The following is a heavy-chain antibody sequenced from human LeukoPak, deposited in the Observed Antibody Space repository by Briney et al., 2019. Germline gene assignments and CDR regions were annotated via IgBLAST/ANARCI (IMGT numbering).Heavy chain of an antibody. CDR3: ARDLDTAMVLDY. D-gene: IGHD5-18*01. V-gene: IGHV3-33*01. J-gene: IGHJ4*02. CDR2: IWYDGSNK. CDR1: GFTFSSYG. Sequence: PGRSLRLSCAASGFTFSSYGMHWVRQAPGKGLEWVAVIWYDGSNKYYADSVKGRFTISRDNSKNTLYLQMNSLRAEDTAVYYCARDLDTAMVLDYWGQGNLVTVSS.